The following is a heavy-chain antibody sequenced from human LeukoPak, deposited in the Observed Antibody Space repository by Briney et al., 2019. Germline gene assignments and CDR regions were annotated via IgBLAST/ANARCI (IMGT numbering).Heavy chain of an antibody. Sequence: PSETLSLTCTVSGYSISSGYYWGWIRQPPGKGLEWIGSIYHSGSTYYNPSLKSRVTISVDTSKNQFSLKLSSVTAADTAVYYCARVEYYDFWSGYMAFDIWGQGTMVTVSS. CDR3: ARVEYYDFWSGYMAFDI. CDR1: GYSISSGYY. CDR2: IYHSGST. J-gene: IGHJ3*02. D-gene: IGHD3-3*01. V-gene: IGHV4-38-2*02.